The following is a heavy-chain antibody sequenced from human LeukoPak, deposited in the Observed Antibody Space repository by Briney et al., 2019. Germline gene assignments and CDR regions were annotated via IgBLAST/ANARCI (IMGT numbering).Heavy chain of an antibody. CDR3: ARDRGYSSSWAGNWFDP. V-gene: IGHV1-69*04. Sequence: SVKVSCKASGGTFSSYAISWVRQAPGQGLEWMGRIIPILGIANYAQKFQGRVTITADKSTSTAYMELSSLRSEDTAVYYCARDRGYSSSWAGNWFDPWGQGTLVTVSS. CDR1: GGTFSSYA. D-gene: IGHD6-13*01. J-gene: IGHJ5*02. CDR2: IIPILGIA.